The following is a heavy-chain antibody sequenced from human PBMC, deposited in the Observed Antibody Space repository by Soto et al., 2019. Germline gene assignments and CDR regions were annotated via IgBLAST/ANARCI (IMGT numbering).Heavy chain of an antibody. D-gene: IGHD4-4*01. J-gene: IGHJ4*02. CDR3: ARADYNDYFDS. CDR1: GVSMNTGCYS. Sequence: SETLSLTCAVSGVSMNTGCYSWNWIRQPPGKGLEWMGHIYQSGSTYYNPSLKSRVTISLDMSKNQFSLELTSMTPADTAVYYCARADYNDYFDSWGPGTPVTVSS. V-gene: IGHV4-30-2*01. CDR2: IYQSGST.